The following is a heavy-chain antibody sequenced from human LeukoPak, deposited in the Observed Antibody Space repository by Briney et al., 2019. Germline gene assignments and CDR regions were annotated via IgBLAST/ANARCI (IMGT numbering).Heavy chain of an antibody. D-gene: IGHD2/OR15-2a*01. CDR1: GFTFSSYA. CDR3: ARPFYGLSWFDP. J-gene: IGHJ5*02. V-gene: IGHV3-30-3*01. Sequence: GGSLRLSCAASGFTFSSYAMHWVRQAPGKGLEWVAVISYDGGNKYYADSVKGRFTISRDNSKNTLYLQMNSLRAEDTAVYYCARPFYGLSWFDPWGQGTLVTVSS. CDR2: ISYDGGNK.